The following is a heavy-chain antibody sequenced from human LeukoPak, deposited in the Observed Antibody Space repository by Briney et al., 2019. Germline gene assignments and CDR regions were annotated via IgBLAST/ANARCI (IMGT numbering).Heavy chain of an antibody. Sequence: SQTLSLTCAVIDASTNIGGYSWSWIRQPPGKGLEWIGYIYHGGSTYYNPSLKSRVTISIEMSANQFSLKLDSVTAADTAIYYCASIDTSLGSVDHWGQGTLVTVSS. V-gene: IGHV4-30-2*01. CDR3: ASIDTSLGSVDH. CDR1: DASTNIGGYS. J-gene: IGHJ4*02. CDR2: IYHGGST. D-gene: IGHD5-18*01.